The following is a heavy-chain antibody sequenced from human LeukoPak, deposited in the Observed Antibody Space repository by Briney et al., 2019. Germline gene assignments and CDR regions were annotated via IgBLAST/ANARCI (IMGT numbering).Heavy chain of an antibody. CDR1: GYSISSGYY. V-gene: IGHV4-38-2*02. Sequence: SETLSLTCTVSGYSISSGYYWGWIRQPPGKGLEWIGSIYHSGSTYYNPSLKSRVTISADTSKNQFSLKLSSVTAADTAVYYCATVAATYWGQGTLVTVSS. CDR3: ATVAATY. CDR2: IYHSGST. D-gene: IGHD2-15*01. J-gene: IGHJ4*02.